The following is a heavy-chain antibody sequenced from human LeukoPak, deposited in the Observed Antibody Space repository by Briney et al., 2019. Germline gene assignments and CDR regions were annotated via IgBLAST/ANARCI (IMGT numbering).Heavy chain of an antibody. CDR2: ISRSSSYI. Sequence: GGSLRLSCAASGFTFSSYSMNWVRQAPGKGLEGVSSISRSSSYIDYADSVKGRFTISRDNAKDSLYLQMNSLRAEHTAVYYCASWGEAVTIGYWGQGTLLTVSS. CDR1: GFTFSSYS. J-gene: IGHJ4*02. D-gene: IGHD4-17*01. V-gene: IGHV3-21*01. CDR3: ASWGEAVTIGY.